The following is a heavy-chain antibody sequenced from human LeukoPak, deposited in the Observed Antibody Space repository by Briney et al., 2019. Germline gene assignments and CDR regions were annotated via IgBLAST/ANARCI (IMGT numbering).Heavy chain of an antibody. D-gene: IGHD3-10*02. V-gene: IGHV1-2*02. J-gene: IGHJ4*02. CDR1: GHTYTGYY. Sequence: ASVKVSCKASGHTYTGYYVYWVRQAPGQGLEWMGWMNPNVGGANFPQKFQGRVTVTSDPAISAAYMELRRLRSDDTAVYYCARGVFGESLESWGQGTLVTVSS. CDR3: ARGVFGESLES. CDR2: MNPNVGGA.